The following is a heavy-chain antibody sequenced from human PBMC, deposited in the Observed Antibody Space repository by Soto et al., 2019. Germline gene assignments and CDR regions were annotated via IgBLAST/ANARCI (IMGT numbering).Heavy chain of an antibody. D-gene: IGHD3-16*02. V-gene: IGHV4-39*01. CDR1: GGSISSSSYY. J-gene: IGHJ4*02. CDR2: IYYSGST. Sequence: QLQLQESGPGLVKPSETLSLTCTVSGGSISSSSYYWGWIRQPPGKGLEWIGSIYYSGSTYYNPSLKSRVTISVDTSKNQFSLKLSSVTATDTAVYYCARHGRRVTFGGVIVIPYFDYWGQGTLVTVSS. CDR3: ARHGRRVTFGGVIVIPYFDY.